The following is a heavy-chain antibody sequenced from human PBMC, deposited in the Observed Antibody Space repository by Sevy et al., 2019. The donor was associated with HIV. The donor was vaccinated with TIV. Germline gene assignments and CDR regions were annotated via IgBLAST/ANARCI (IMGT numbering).Heavy chain of an antibody. CDR3: ARDLPSAVINPFYYYGLDV. CDR2: IPYDGGVK. J-gene: IGHJ6*02. Sequence: GGSLRLSCAASGFTFSIYAMHWVRQAPDKGLEWVAVIPYDGGVKYLADSVKGRVTISRDNSKNTLYLQMNSLRPEDTAVYYCARDLPSAVINPFYYYGLDVWGQGTTVTVSS. V-gene: IGHV3-30*04. CDR1: GFTFSIYA. D-gene: IGHD3-22*01.